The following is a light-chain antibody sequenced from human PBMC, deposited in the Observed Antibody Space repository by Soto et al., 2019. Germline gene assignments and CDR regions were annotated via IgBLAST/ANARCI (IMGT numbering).Light chain of an antibody. V-gene: IGLV2-14*01. CDR2: DVS. Sequence: QSALTQPASVSGSPGQSITISCTGTRSDVGGYKYVSWYQQHPGKAPKLKIYDVSNRPSGVSNRFSGSKSGNTASLTISGLQAEDEADYYCSSYTSSSTRVFGTGTKLTVL. CDR1: RSDVGGYKY. CDR3: SSYTSSSTRV. J-gene: IGLJ1*01.